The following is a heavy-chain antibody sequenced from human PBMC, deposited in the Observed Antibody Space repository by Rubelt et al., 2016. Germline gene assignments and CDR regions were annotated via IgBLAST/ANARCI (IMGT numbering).Heavy chain of an antibody. CDR2: INHSGST. CDR3: ARGRRFGP. V-gene: IGHV4-34*01. J-gene: IGHJ5*02. CDR1: GGSFSGYY. Sequence: QVHLQQWGAGLLKPSETLSLTCAAYGGSFSGYYWSWIRQPPGKGLEWIGEINHSGSTDYNPSLKIRVTISVDTSKNQFSLKLSSVTAADTAVYYCARGRRFGPWGQGTLVTVSS.